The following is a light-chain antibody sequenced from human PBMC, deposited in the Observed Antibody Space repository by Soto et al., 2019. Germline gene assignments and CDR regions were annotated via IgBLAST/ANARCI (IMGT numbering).Light chain of an antibody. CDR2: GAS. V-gene: IGKV3-20*01. Sequence: EIVLTQSPGTLSLSPGERATLSCRAIQSVSSSYLAWYQQKPGQAPRLLIYGASTRATGIPDRFSGSGSGRDFTLTISGLEPEDFAVYYCQQYGSSPLISFGQGTRLEI. J-gene: IGKJ5*01. CDR1: QSVSSSY. CDR3: QQYGSSPLIS.